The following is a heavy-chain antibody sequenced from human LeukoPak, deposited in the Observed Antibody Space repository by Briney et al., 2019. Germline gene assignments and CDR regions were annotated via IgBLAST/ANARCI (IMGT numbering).Heavy chain of an antibody. CDR2: IGASGAET. V-gene: IGHV3-23*01. CDR1: GFIFSTYA. D-gene: IGHD3-22*01. CDR3: ATRPRDSSGYYLGAFDA. J-gene: IGHJ3*01. Sequence: GGSLRLSCEASGFIFSTYAMAWVRQAPGKGLDWISVIGASGAETYYSDSAKGRFTVSRDNSKDTLFLHMSSLRAEDTAVYFCATRPRDSSGYYLGAFDAWGQGTTVTVSS.